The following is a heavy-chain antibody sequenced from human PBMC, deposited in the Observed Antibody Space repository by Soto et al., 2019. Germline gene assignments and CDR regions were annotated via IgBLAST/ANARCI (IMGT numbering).Heavy chain of an antibody. CDR1: GFTFSSYG. CDR3: ATSSSSGAFDI. CDR2: IWCDGSNK. Sequence: GGSLRLSCAASGFTFSSYGMHWVRQAPGKGLEWVAVIWCDGSNKYYADSVKGRFTISRDNSKNTLYLQMNSLRAEDTAVYYCATSSSSGAFDIWGQGTMVTVSS. J-gene: IGHJ3*02. V-gene: IGHV3-33*01. D-gene: IGHD6-6*01.